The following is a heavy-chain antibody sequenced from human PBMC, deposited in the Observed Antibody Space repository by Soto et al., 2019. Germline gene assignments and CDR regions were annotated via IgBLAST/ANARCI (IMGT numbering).Heavy chain of an antibody. J-gene: IGHJ4*02. V-gene: IGHV4-31*03. D-gene: IGHD3-16*02. CDR1: GGSISSGGYY. CDR3: ATSPTIYDYGWGSYRFLFDY. Sequence: PSSTLSLTGTFSGGSISSGGYYWSWIRQHPGKGLEWIGYIYYSGSTYYNPSLKSRVTISVDTSKNQFSLKLSSVTAADTAVYYWATSPTIYDYGWGSYRFLFDYWGQGTLVTVSS. CDR2: IYYSGST.